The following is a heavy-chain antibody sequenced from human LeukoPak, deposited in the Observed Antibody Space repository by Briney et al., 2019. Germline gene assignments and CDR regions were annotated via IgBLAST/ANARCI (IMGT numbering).Heavy chain of an antibody. D-gene: IGHD4-17*01. CDR3: ARPRWDDYGDLYFDY. J-gene: IGHJ4*02. CDR2: IYYSGSI. Sequence: SETLSLTCTVSGGSISSYYWSWIRQPPGKGLEWIGYIYYSGSINYNPSLKSRVTISVDTSKNQFSLKLSSVTAADTAVYYCARPRWDDYGDLYFDYWGQGTLVTVSS. V-gene: IGHV4-59*08. CDR1: GGSISSYY.